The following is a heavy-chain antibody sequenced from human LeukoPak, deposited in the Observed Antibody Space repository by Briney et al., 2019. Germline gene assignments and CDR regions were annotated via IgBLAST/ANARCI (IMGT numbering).Heavy chain of an antibody. V-gene: IGHV3-23*01. CDR1: GFTFSRYA. CDR2: ISGWGCST. J-gene: IGHJ4*02. D-gene: IGHD6-19*01. Sequence: RGTLRLSCAASGFTFSRYAMSWVGQPRGKGLEGVAAISGWGCSTYYADSVKGRFTISRDNAKNSLYLQMNSLRAEDTAVYYCARGRLSAINYWGQGTLVTVSS. CDR3: ARGRLSAINY.